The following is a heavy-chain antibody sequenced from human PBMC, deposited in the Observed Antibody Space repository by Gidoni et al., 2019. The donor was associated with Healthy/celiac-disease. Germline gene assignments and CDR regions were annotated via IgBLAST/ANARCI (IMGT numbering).Heavy chain of an antibody. Sequence: EVQLLASGGGLVQHGGSLRLPCAASGFTFSSYSMSWVRQAPGKGLDGVSALIGGGGCTYSADSVKGRSSLSSDNSKNTRYLQRNSLRAEDTAVYYCAQATIAVAGKVPHDAFDIWGQGTMVPVSS. CDR1: GFTFSSYS. CDR3: AQATIAVAGKVPHDAFDI. D-gene: IGHD6-19*01. J-gene: IGHJ3*02. CDR2: LIGGGGCT. V-gene: IGHV3-23*01.